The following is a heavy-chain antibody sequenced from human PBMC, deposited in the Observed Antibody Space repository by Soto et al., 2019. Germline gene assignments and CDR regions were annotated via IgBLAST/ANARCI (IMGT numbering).Heavy chain of an antibody. CDR3: ARTFQYCSGGSCYYAMDV. D-gene: IGHD2-15*01. CDR1: GYTFTSYA. J-gene: IGHJ6*02. Sequence: EASVEVSCKASGYTFTSYAMHWVRHDTKQRLEWMGWINAGNGNTKYSQKFQGRVTITRDTSASTAYMELSSLRSEDTAVYYCARTFQYCSGGSCYYAMDVWGQGTTVTVSS. CDR2: INAGNGNT. V-gene: IGHV1-3*01.